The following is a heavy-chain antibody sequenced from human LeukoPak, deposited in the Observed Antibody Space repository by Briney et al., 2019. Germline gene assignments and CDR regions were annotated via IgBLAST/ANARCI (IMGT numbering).Heavy chain of an antibody. D-gene: IGHD6-13*01. CDR1: GYTFTNYY. CDR3: ARDLDSSWTGYFQP. Sequence: GASVKVSCKASGYTFTNYYIHWVRQAPGQGLEWMGWVNPNDGGTNYAQKFQGRVTMTWDTSITTAYMELSSLTSDDTAVYYCARDLDSSWTGYFQPWGQGTLVTVSS. CDR2: VNPNDGGT. V-gene: IGHV1-2*02. J-gene: IGHJ1*01.